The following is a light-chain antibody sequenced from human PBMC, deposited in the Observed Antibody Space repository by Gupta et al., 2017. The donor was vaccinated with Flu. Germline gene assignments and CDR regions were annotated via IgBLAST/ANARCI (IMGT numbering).Light chain of an antibody. CDR1: QGLVYSDGNTY. V-gene: IGKV2-30*01. J-gene: IGKJ1*01. CDR2: LVS. Sequence: ISCRSSQGLVYSDGNTYLHWFQQRPGQSPRRLIHLVSYRDSGVPDRFSGSGSGTDFTLKISRVEAEDVCIYYCMQGAHWPWAFGQGTKVEIK. CDR3: MQGAHWPWA.